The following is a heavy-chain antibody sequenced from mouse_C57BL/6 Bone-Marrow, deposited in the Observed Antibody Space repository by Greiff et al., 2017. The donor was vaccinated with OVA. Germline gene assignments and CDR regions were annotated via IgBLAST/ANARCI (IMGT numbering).Heavy chain of an antibody. J-gene: IGHJ3*01. CDR1: GYSITSGYY. Sequence: VQLQQSGPGLVKPSQSLSLTCSVTGYSITSGYYWNWIRQFPGNKLEWMGYISYDGSNNYNPSLKNRISITRDKSKNQFFLKLNSVTTEDTATYYCAREGSSGYPWFAYGGQGTLVTVSA. D-gene: IGHD3-2*02. CDR2: ISYDGSN. CDR3: AREGSSGYPWFAY. V-gene: IGHV3-6*01.